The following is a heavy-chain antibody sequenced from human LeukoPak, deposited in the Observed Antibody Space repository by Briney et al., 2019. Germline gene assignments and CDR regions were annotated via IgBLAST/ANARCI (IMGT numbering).Heavy chain of an antibody. Sequence: GGSLRLSCAASGFTFSSYEMNWVRQAPGKGLEWVSYISSSGRTIYYADSVKGRFTMSRDNANNSLYLQMNSLRAEDTAVYYCARDRDTSFDIWGQGTMVTVSS. V-gene: IGHV3-48*03. J-gene: IGHJ3*02. D-gene: IGHD5-18*01. CDR2: ISSSGRTI. CDR1: GFTFSSYE. CDR3: ARDRDTSFDI.